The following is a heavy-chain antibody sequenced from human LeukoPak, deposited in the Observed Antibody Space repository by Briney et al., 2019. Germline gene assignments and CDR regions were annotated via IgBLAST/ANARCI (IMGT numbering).Heavy chain of an antibody. CDR2: LRNDESEV. CDR1: GFIFRNYG. J-gene: IGHJ4*02. Sequence: PGGSLRLSCAASGFIFRNYGMHWVRQAPGKGLEWVAFLRNDESEVFYADSVKGRFIISRDNSKKTLYLQMSSLRDEDTAVYYCVKDTGRGDFWGQGTQVTVSS. CDR3: VKDTGRGDF. D-gene: IGHD1-14*01. V-gene: IGHV3-30*02.